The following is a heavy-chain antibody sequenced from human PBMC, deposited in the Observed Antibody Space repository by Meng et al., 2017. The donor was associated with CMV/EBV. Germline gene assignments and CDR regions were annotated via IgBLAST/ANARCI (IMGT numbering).Heavy chain of an antibody. CDR3: ARTGYCSSTSCYGGDWFDP. CDR2: IYYSGST. J-gene: IGHJ5*02. CDR1: GGSISSSSYY. Sequence: ETLSLTCTVSGGSISSSSYYWGWIRQPPGKGLEWIGSIYYSGSTYYNPSLKSRVTISVDTSKNQFSLKLSSVTAADTAVYYCARTGYCSSTSCYGGDWFDPWGQGTLVTVSS. D-gene: IGHD2-2*01. V-gene: IGHV4-39*01.